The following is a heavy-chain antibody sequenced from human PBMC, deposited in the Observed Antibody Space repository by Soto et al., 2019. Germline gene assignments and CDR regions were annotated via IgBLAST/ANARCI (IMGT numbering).Heavy chain of an antibody. Sequence: EVHLLESGGGLVQPGGSLRLSCVASGFTFSSYAMSWVRQAPGKGLEWVSSIVGSGGRTYYADSVQGRFTISRDNSNNTLYLQMNSLVAEDMAIFYCAKAPVPDYTAYGSCVFELWGRGTLVTVSS. CDR3: AKAPVPDYTAYGSCVFEL. V-gene: IGHV3-23*01. J-gene: IGHJ1*01. CDR2: IVGSGGRT. CDR1: GFTFSSYA. D-gene: IGHD3-10*01.